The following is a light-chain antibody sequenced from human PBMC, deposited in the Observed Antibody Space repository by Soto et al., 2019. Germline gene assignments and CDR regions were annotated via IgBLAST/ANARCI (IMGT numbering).Light chain of an antibody. CDR1: QSVSIL. CDR2: DAS. CDR3: QQYGDSPVT. Sequence: EIVMTQSPATLSVSPGERATLSCRASQSVSILLALYQQKPGQAPRLLISDASDRATGIPDRFSGSGSGTDFTLTISRLVPEDFAVYYCQQYGDSPVTFGQGTKVDI. V-gene: IGKV3-20*01. J-gene: IGKJ1*01.